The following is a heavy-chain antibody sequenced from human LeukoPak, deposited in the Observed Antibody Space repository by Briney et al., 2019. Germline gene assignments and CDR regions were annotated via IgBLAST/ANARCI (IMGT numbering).Heavy chain of an antibody. J-gene: IGHJ4*02. D-gene: IGHD5-12*01. CDR1: GGSISSGSYY. CDR2: IYTSGST. CDR3: ARVPSLLHSGYDLAGGIDY. V-gene: IGHV4-61*02. Sequence: SETLSLTCTVSGGSISSGSYYWSWIRQPAGKGLEWIGRIYTSGSTNYNPSLKSRVTISVDTSKNQFSLKLSSVTAADTAVYYCARVPSLLHSGYDLAGGIDYWGQGTLVTVSS.